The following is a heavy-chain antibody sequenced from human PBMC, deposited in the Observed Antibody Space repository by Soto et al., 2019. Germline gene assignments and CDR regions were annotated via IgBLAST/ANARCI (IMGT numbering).Heavy chain of an antibody. CDR1: GFTLSTYS. CDR3: ARASDPYYYDSSGSWNWFDP. CDR2: ITGSGGST. J-gene: IGHJ5*02. V-gene: IGHV3-23*01. D-gene: IGHD3-22*01. Sequence: GGSLRLSCVASGFTLSTYSMSWVRQAPGKGLEWVSGITGSGGSTYYADSVKGRFTISRDNAKNSLYLQMNSLRAEDTAVYYCARASDPYYYDSSGSWNWFDPWGQGTLVTVSS.